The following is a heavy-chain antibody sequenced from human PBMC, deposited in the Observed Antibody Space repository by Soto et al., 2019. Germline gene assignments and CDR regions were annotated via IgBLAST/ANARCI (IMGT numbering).Heavy chain of an antibody. D-gene: IGHD3-16*01. CDR3: ARGLGDLPYYYYGMDV. V-gene: IGHV3-53*01. CDR2: IYSGGST. CDR1: GFTFSSYA. J-gene: IGHJ6*02. Sequence: VGSLRLSCAASGFTFSSYAMSWVRQAPGKGLEWVSVIYSGGSTYYADSVKGRFTISRDNSKNTLYLQMNSLRAEDTAVYYCARGLGDLPYYYYGMDVWGQGTTVTVSS.